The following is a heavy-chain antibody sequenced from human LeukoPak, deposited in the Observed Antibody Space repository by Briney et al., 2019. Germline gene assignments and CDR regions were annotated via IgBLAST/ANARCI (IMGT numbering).Heavy chain of an antibody. CDR2: IYHSGST. CDR3: ARSGTKPYYYYGMDV. V-gene: IGHV4-39*07. D-gene: IGHD1-7*01. J-gene: IGHJ6*02. CDR1: GGSISSSSYY. Sequence: SETLSLTCTVSGGSISSSSYYWGWIRQPPGKGPEWIGSIYHSGSTYYNPSLKSRVTISADTSTNQFSLKLTSVTAADTAVYYCARSGTKPYYYYGMDVWGQGTTVTVSS.